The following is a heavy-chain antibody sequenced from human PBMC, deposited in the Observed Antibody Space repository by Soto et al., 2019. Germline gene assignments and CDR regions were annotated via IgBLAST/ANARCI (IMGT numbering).Heavy chain of an antibody. V-gene: IGHV1-3*01. Sequence: ASVTVSCQASGGTFSSYAISWVRQAPGQGLEWMGWINAGNGNTKYSQKFQGRVTITRDTSASTAYMELSSLRSEDTAVYYCARGGSLYWYFDLWGRGTLVTVSS. J-gene: IGHJ2*01. CDR2: INAGNGNT. CDR3: ARGGSLYWYFDL. D-gene: IGHD1-26*01. CDR1: GGTFSSYA.